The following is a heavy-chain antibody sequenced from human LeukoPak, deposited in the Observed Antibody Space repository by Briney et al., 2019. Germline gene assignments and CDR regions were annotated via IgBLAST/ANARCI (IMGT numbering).Heavy chain of an antibody. J-gene: IGHJ3*02. D-gene: IGHD3-22*01. V-gene: IGHV3-23*01. CDR3: AKVRMITMIAYDAFDI. CDR2: ISGSGGST. Sequence: GGSLRLSCTAAGFTFTSYVMSWVRQAPGKGLEWVSAISGSGGSTYYADSVKGRFSISRDNSKNTLYLQMNSLRAEDTAIYYCAKVRMITMIAYDAFDIWGQGSMVTVSS. CDR1: GFTFTSYV.